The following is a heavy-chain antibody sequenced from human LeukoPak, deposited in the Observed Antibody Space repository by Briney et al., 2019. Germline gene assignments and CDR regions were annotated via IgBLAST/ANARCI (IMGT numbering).Heavy chain of an antibody. J-gene: IGHJ6*02. CDR1: GGSISSYN. CDR2: VYYTGST. V-gene: IGHV4-59*08. CDR3: ARRIPAYYGMDV. Sequence: VKPSETLSLTCTVSGGSISSYNWSWIGQPPGKGLEWIGSVYYTGSTNYNPSLKSRLTILVDASKNQFSLKLRSVTAADTAVYYCARRIPAYYGMDVWGQGTTVTVSS.